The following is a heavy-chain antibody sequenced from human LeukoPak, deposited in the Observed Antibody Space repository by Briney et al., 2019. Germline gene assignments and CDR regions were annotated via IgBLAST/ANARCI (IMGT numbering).Heavy chain of an antibody. V-gene: IGHV3-30*18. J-gene: IGHJ3*02. CDR3: ANDGAYYDSRSDAFDI. CDR1: GFTFSSYA. D-gene: IGHD3-22*01. CDR2: ISYDGSNK. Sequence: PGGSLRLSCAASGFTFSSYAMSWVRQAPGKGLEWVAVISYDGSNKYYADSVKGRFTISRDNSKNTLYLQMNSLRAEDTAVYYCANDGAYYDSRSDAFDIWGQGTMVTVSS.